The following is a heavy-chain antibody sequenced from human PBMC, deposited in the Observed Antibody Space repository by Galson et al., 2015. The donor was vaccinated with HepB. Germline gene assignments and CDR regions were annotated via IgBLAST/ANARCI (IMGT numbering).Heavy chain of an antibody. V-gene: IGHV3-21*01. CDR1: GFTFSSYS. CDR2: ISSSSSYI. Sequence: SLRLSCAASGFTFSSYSMNWVRQAPGKGLEWVSSISSSSSYIYYADSVKGRFTISRDNAKNSLYLQMNSLRAEDTAVYYCARVSLGYCSGGSCNNPIDYWGQGTLVTVSS. J-gene: IGHJ4*02. CDR3: ARVSLGYCSGGSCNNPIDY. D-gene: IGHD2-15*01.